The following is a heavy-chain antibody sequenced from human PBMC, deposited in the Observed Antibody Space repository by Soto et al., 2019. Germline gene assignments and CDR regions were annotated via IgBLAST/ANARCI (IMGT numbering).Heavy chain of an antibody. CDR2: IRSKTNSYAT. D-gene: IGHD6-19*01. J-gene: IGHJ4*02. CDR1: GFTFGGSA. Sequence: GGSLRLSCAASGFTFGGSAMHWVRRASGKGLEWVGHIRSKTNSYATAYAESVKGRFTISRDDSMNTAYLQMNSLKTEDTAVYFCTRQTDAVKWVVVQTGYNFDYWGQGTLVTVCS. CDR3: TRQTDAVKWVVVQTGYNFDY. V-gene: IGHV3-73*01.